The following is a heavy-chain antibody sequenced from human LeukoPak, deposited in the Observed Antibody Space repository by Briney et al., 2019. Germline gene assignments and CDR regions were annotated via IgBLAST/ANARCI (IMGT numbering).Heavy chain of an antibody. CDR3: ARGTSRGWYGFDF. V-gene: IGHV4-59*01. CDR1: GGSISSYY. Sequence: SETLSLTCTVSGGSISSYYWSWIRQPPGKGLEWIGYIYYSGSTIYNPSLKSRVTISVDTSWNQFSLKVTSVTAADTAVYYCARGTSRGWYGFDFWGQGTLVTVSS. D-gene: IGHD6-19*01. J-gene: IGHJ4*02. CDR2: IYYSGST.